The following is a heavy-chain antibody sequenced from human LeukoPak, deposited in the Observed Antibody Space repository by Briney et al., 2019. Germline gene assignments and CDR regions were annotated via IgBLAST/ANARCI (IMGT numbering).Heavy chain of an antibody. Sequence: SQTLSLTCAMSGDSVSSNSAACDWIRQSPSRGLEWLGRTYYRSKWYYGYAVSVKSRITINPDTSKNQFSLQLNSVTPEDTAIYYCRSTIAGYIDYWGQGTLVTVSS. D-gene: IGHD2-2*02. J-gene: IGHJ4*02. CDR1: GDSVSSNSAA. V-gene: IGHV6-1*01. CDR3: RSTIAGYIDY. CDR2: TYYRSKWYY.